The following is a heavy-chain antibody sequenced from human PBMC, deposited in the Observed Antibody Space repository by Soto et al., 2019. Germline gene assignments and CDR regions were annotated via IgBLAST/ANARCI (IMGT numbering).Heavy chain of an antibody. CDR2: IYPGDSDT. V-gene: IGHV5-51*01. CDR3: ARHSVESGMDV. Sequence: PGESLKISCKGSGYNFINYWIAWVRQMPGRGLEWMGIIYPGDSDTRYSPSFQGQVTISADKSISTAYLQWSSLKASDTAMYYCARHSVESGMDVWGQGTTVTVSS. J-gene: IGHJ6*02. CDR1: GYNFINYW. D-gene: IGHD2-15*01.